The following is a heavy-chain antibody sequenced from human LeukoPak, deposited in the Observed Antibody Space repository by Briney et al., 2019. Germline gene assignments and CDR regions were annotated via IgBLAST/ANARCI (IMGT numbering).Heavy chain of an antibody. CDR1: GFTFSSYA. Sequence: GGSLRLSCAASGFTFSSYAMSWVRQAPGKGLEWVSAISGSGGSTYYADSVKGRFTISRDNSKNTLYLQMNSLRAEDTAVYYCAKLQRITMILYGMDVWGQGTTVTVSS. V-gene: IGHV3-23*01. CDR2: ISGSGGST. J-gene: IGHJ6*02. CDR3: AKLQRITMILYGMDV. D-gene: IGHD3-22*01.